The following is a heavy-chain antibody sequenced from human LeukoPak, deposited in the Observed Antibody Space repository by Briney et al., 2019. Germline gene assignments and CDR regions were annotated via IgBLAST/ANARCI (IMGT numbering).Heavy chain of an antibody. V-gene: IGHV4-59*01. J-gene: IGHJ3*02. D-gene: IGHD3-22*01. CDR2: IYYSGST. CDR3: ARDKKDYYDSSGYYYFAFDI. CDR1: GGSIRSYY. Sequence: SETLSLTCTVSGGSIRSYYWSWIRQPPGKGLEWIGYIYYSGSTNYNPSLKSRVTISVDTSKNQFSLKLSSVTAADTAVYYCARDKKDYYDSSGYYYFAFDIWGQGAMVNVSS.